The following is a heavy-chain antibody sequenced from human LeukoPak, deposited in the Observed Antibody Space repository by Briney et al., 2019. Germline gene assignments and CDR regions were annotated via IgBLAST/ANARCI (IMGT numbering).Heavy chain of an antibody. J-gene: IGHJ3*02. D-gene: IGHD5-24*01. CDR1: GGSISSSSYY. Sequence: SETLSLTCTVSGGSISSSSYYWGWIRQPPGKGLEWIGSIYYSGSTYYNPSLKSRVTISVDTSKNQFSLKLSSVTAADTAVYYCARDVLPGWLQFRNLDYSNAFDIWGQGTMVTVSS. CDR3: ARDVLPGWLQFRNLDYSNAFDI. V-gene: IGHV4-39*07. CDR2: IYYSGST.